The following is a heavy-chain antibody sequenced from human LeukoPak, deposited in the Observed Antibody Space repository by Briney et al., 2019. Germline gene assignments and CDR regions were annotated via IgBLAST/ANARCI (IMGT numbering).Heavy chain of an antibody. CDR1: GFTFSRYA. D-gene: IGHD3-22*01. J-gene: IGHJ5*02. CDR2: YTNNGDST. Sequence: GGSLRLSCAASGFTFSRYAMHWVRQAPGKGLEYVSAYTNNGDSTYYADSVKGRFIISRDNSKNTLYLQMGSLRAEDMAEYYCARVFYYNGGNYYDHWGQGTLVTVSS. CDR3: ARVFYYNGGNYYDH. V-gene: IGHV3-64*02.